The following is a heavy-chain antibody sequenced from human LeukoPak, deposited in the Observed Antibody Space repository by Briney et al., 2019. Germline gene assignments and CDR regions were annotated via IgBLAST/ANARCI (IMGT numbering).Heavy chain of an antibody. CDR1: GGTFSSYV. D-gene: IGHD7-27*01. CDR3: ARVTGPNSYYYYYMDV. CDR2: IIPIIGTP. V-gene: IGHV1-69*05. J-gene: IGHJ6*03. Sequence: SVKVSCKASGGTFSSYVISWVRQAPGQGLEWMGGIIPIIGTPNYAQKFQGRVTITTDESTSTAYMEPSSLRSEDTAVYYCARVTGPNSYYYYYMDVWGKGTTVTVSS.